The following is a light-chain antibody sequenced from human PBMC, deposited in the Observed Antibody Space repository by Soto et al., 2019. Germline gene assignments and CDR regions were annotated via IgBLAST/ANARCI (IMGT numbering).Light chain of an antibody. Sequence: DIQMTQSPSSLSASVGDRVTITCQASQDISNYLNWYQQKPGKAPKLLIYDASNLETGVPSRFSGSGSGTDFTFTISTLQPEDIATYYCQQYDNLHPFTFGPGTIVDIK. J-gene: IGKJ3*01. CDR1: QDISNY. CDR3: QQYDNLHPFT. CDR2: DAS. V-gene: IGKV1-33*01.